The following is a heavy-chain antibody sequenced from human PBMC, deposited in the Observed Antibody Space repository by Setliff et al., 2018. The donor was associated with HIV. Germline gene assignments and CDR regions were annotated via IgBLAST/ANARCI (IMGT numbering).Heavy chain of an antibody. CDR2: VSASGTT. Sequence: SETLSLTCSVSGCSMSRVYWTWIRQPPGKGLEWIGHVSASGTTKYNPSLQSRVTISGDSSKNQFSLRLSSVTAADTAVYYCAKEGSWNDDSGAFNIWGQGTMVTV. CDR3: AKEGSWNDDSGAFNI. J-gene: IGHJ3*02. D-gene: IGHD1-1*01. V-gene: IGHV4-4*08. CDR1: GCSMSRVY.